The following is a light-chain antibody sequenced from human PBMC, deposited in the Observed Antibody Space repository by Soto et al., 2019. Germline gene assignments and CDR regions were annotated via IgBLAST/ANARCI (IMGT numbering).Light chain of an antibody. V-gene: IGKV1-39*01. CDR2: AAS. Sequence: DIQMTQSPSSLSASVGDRVTITCRASQTISTYLNWYQQKPGKAPKLLIYAASTLQRGVPSRFSGSGSETDFSLTISSLQREDFATYYCQQSHSAPETFGQGTKVEIK. J-gene: IGKJ1*01. CDR3: QQSHSAPET. CDR1: QTISTY.